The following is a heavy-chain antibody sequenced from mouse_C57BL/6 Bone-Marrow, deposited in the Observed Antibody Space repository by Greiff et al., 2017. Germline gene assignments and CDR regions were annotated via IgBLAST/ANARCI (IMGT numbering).Heavy chain of an antibody. V-gene: IGHV1-59*01. J-gene: IGHJ3*01. D-gene: IGHD2-1*01. CDR1: GYTFTSYW. CDR2: IDPYDSYT. Sequence: VQLQQPGAELVMPGASVKLSCKASGYTFTSYWMHWVKQRPGQGLEWIGVIDPYDSYTNYNQKFKGKATLTVDTSSSTAYMQLSSLTSEDSAVYYCAAYGNFAYWGQGTLVTVSA. CDR3: AAYGNFAY.